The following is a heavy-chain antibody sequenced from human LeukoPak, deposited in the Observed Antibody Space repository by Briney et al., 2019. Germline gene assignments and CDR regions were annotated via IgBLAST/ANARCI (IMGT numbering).Heavy chain of an antibody. V-gene: IGHV1-2*02. CDR1: GYSFPDYY. Sequence: GASVKVSCKASGYSFPDYYIHWVRHAPGQGLEWMGWINPLSGGTRYAPKFQGRVTMSRDTSINTAYMELRRLRSEDTAVYYCAREERSKTFDYWGQGTLVTVSS. CDR3: AREERSKTFDY. J-gene: IGHJ4*02. CDR2: INPLSGGT. D-gene: IGHD5-24*01.